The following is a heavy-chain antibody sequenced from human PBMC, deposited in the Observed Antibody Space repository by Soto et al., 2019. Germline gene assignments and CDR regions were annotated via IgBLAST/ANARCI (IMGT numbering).Heavy chain of an antibody. CDR3: ARLRRDWGDAFEL. CDR1: GGSFGSSA. V-gene: IGHV1-69*01. J-gene: IGHJ3*01. CDR2: IIPVFEKA. Sequence: QVQLVQSGADVKKPGSSVKVSCKTSGGSFGSSAISWVRQAPAQGLEWMGEIIPVFEKANYAQNFQGRLTITADELTGTVFMELSSLRSQDTAVYFCARLRRDWGDAFELWGLGTFVSVSS. D-gene: IGHD3-16*01.